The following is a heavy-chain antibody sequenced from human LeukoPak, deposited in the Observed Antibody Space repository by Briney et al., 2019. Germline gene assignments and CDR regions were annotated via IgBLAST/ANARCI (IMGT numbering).Heavy chain of an antibody. CDR2: ISWNSGSI. CDR1: GFTFDDYA. D-gene: IGHD3-9*01. Sequence: PGRSLRLSCAASGFTFDDYAMHWVRHTPGKGLEWVSGISWNSGSIGYADSVKGRFTISRDNAKNSLYLQMNSLRAEDTALYYCAKDTADILTGYLDYWGQGTLVTVSS. J-gene: IGHJ4*02. V-gene: IGHV3-9*01. CDR3: AKDTADILTGYLDY.